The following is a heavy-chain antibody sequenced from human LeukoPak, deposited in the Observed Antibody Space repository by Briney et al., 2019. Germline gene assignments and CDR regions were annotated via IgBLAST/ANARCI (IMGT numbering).Heavy chain of an antibody. V-gene: IGHV3-23*01. D-gene: IGHD3-22*01. J-gene: IGHJ3*02. Sequence: GGSLRLSCAASGFNFTSYGMSWVRQAPGKGLEWVSVISGSGGSTYYADSAKGRFTISRDNAKNTLYLQMNSLRAEDTAVYYCAREEMIGAFDIWGQGTMGTVSS. CDR3: AREEMIGAFDI. CDR1: GFNFTSYG. CDR2: ISGSGGST.